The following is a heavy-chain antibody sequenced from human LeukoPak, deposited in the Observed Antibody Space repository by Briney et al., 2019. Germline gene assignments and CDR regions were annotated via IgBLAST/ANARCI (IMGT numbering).Heavy chain of an antibody. Sequence: PSETLSLTCTVSGDSISTNSYFWAWVRQPPGKGLEWIGTIYYSGSTHYNPSPKSRVTISVDTSKNEFSLKLSSVTAADTAVYYCARNNTLMMYPRGGEDKGFDYWGQGTLVTVSS. CDR2: IYYSGST. D-gene: IGHD2-8*01. CDR3: ARNNTLMMYPRGGEDKGFDY. J-gene: IGHJ4*02. V-gene: IGHV4-39*01. CDR1: GDSISTNSYF.